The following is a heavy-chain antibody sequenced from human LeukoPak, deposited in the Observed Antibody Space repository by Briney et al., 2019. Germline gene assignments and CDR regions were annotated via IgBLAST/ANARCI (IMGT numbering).Heavy chain of an antibody. J-gene: IGHJ4*02. Sequence: SETLSLTCTVSGGSTSSYYWSWIRQPPGKGLEWIGYIYYSGSTNYNPSLKSRVTISVDTSKNQFSLKLSSVTAADTAVYYCARHEAFGEFDYWGQGTLVTVSS. CDR2: IYYSGST. V-gene: IGHV4-59*08. CDR3: ARHEAFGEFDY. D-gene: IGHD3-10*01. CDR1: GGSTSSYY.